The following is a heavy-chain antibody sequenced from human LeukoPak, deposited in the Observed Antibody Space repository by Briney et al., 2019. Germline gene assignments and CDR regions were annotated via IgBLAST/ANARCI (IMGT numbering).Heavy chain of an antibody. CDR1: GFTFSSYG. CDR3: AKTGIVGASQGAFDI. D-gene: IGHD1-26*01. V-gene: IGHV3-30*18. Sequence: PGGSLRLSCAASGFTFSSYGMHWVRQAPGKGLEWVAVISYDGSNKYYADSVKGRFTISRDNSKNTLYLQMNSLRAEDTAVYYCAKTGIVGASQGAFDIWGQGTMVTVSS. J-gene: IGHJ3*02. CDR2: ISYDGSNK.